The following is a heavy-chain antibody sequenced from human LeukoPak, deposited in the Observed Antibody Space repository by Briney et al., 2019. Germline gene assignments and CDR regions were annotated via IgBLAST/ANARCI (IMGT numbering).Heavy chain of an antibody. D-gene: IGHD6-13*01. Sequence: SETLSLTCAVSGGSITSGSYYWSWIRQPAGKGLEWIGRLDTSGRTNYNPSLKSRVTLSRDTSKNQFSLKLSSVTAADTAVYYCAREKTGIAADYYYYYYYIDVWGKGTTVTISS. CDR2: LDTSGRT. CDR1: GGSITSGSYY. CDR3: AREKTGIAADYYYYYYYIDV. V-gene: IGHV4-61*02. J-gene: IGHJ6*03.